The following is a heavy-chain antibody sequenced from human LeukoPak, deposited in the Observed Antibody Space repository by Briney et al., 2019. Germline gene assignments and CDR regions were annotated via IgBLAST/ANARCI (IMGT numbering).Heavy chain of an antibody. CDR3: NTLDSGWYPTDYYGLDV. D-gene: IGHD6-19*01. J-gene: IGHJ6*02. CDR1: GFTFSNAW. Sequence: GGSLRLSCAASGFTFSNAWMSWVRQTPGKGLQWVGRIKNEIDGGTTDYAAPVKGRFSISRDDSKNTLYLQMDSLKTEDTAVYYCNTLDSGWYPTDYYGLDVWGRGTTVTVSS. CDR2: IKNEIDGGTT. V-gene: IGHV3-15*01.